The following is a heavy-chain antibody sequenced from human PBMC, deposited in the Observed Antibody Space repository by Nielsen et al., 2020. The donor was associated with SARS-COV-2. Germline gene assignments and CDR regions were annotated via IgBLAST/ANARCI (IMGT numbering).Heavy chain of an antibody. CDR2: ISGSGGST. CDR3: AKDGYNYDYFDY. Sequence: GGSLRLSCAASGFTFSNYVMIWVRQAPGKGLEWVSAISGSGGSTYYADSVKGRFTISRDNSKNTLYLQMNSLRAEDTAVYYCAKDGYNYDYFDYWGQGTLVTVSS. D-gene: IGHD5-24*01. J-gene: IGHJ4*02. V-gene: IGHV3-23*01. CDR1: GFTFSNYV.